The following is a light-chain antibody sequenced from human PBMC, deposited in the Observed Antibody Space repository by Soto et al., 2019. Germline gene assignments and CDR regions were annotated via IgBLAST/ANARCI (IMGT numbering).Light chain of an antibody. J-gene: IGKJ1*01. CDR1: QSVSGN. Sequence: EIVMTQSPATLSVSPGERATLSCRASQSVSGNLAWYQQKPGQAPRLLIYGASTRATGIPARFSGSVSGTEFTLTISSLQSEEFAVYYCQQYNNWPPTFGQGTKVEIK. CDR2: GAS. V-gene: IGKV3D-15*01. CDR3: QQYNNWPPT.